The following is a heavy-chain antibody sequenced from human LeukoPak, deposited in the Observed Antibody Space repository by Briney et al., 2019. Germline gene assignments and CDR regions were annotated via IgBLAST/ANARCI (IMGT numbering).Heavy chain of an antibody. Sequence: GGSLKLSCAASGFTFSGSSMHWVRQASGKGLEWLGYIRDKANTYATAYAASVKGRFTISRDDSKNAAYLQMNSLKTEDTALYYXIRWPYDAFDMWGQGTMVTVFS. CDR3: IRWPYDAFDM. J-gene: IGHJ3*02. V-gene: IGHV3-73*01. D-gene: IGHD4-23*01. CDR1: GFTFSGSS. CDR2: IRDKANTYAT.